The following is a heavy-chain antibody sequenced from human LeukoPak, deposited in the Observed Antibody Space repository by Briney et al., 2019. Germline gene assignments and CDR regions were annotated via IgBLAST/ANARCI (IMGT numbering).Heavy chain of an antibody. CDR3: ASVVRGVNTPYYFDY. D-gene: IGHD3-10*01. J-gene: IGHJ4*02. V-gene: IGHV4-4*07. CDR2: IYTSGST. CDR1: GGSISSYY. Sequence: SETLSLTCTVSGGSISSYYWSWIRQPAGKGLEWIGRIYTSGSTNYNPSLKSRVTMSVDTSKNQFSLKLSSVTAADTAVYYCASVVRGVNTPYYFDYWGQGTLVTVSS.